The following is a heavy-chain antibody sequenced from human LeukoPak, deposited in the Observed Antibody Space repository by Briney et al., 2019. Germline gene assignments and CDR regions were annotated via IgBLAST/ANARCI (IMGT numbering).Heavy chain of an antibody. CDR3: AGSYYYDSSGLMYPIDY. Sequence: ASVKVSCKASGYTFTGYYMHWVRQAPGQGLEWMGWINPNSGGTNYAQKFQGRVTMTRDTSISTAYMELSRLRCDDTAVYYCAGSYYYDSSGLMYPIDYWGQGTLVTVSS. CDR1: GYTFTGYY. V-gene: IGHV1-2*02. CDR2: INPNSGGT. D-gene: IGHD3-22*01. J-gene: IGHJ4*02.